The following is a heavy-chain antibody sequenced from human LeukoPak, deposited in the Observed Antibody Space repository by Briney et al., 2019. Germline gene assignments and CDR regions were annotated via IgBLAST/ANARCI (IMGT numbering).Heavy chain of an antibody. J-gene: IGHJ4*02. Sequence: SVKVSCKASGGTFSSYAISWVRQAPGQGLEWMGGISPIFGTANYAQKFQGRVTITADESTSTAYMELSSLRSEDTAVYYCARETRAVLRFLEWLPYLWGQGTLVTVSS. V-gene: IGHV1-69*01. CDR2: ISPIFGTA. D-gene: IGHD3-3*01. CDR3: ARETRAVLRFLEWLPYL. CDR1: GGTFSSYA.